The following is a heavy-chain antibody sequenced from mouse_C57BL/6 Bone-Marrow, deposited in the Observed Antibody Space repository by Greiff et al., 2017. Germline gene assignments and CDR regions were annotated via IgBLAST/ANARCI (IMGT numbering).Heavy chain of an antibody. V-gene: IGHV1-81*01. Sequence: QVQLQQSGAELARPGASVKLSCKASGYTFTSYGISWVKQRPGQGLEWIGEIYPRDGNTYYNVKFKGKATLTADTSSSTAYMELRSLTSEDSAVYFCAIYDGYYFAYWGQGTLVTVSA. CDR3: AIYDGYYFAY. CDR2: IYPRDGNT. D-gene: IGHD2-3*01. J-gene: IGHJ3*01. CDR1: GYTFTSYG.